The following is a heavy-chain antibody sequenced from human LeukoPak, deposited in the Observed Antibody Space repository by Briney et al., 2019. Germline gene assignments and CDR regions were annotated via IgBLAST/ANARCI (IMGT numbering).Heavy chain of an antibody. J-gene: IGHJ4*02. CDR3: AKDDQWSLDY. CDR1: GFAFSDNG. V-gene: IGHV3-30*02. CDR2: IRKDGSDE. Sequence: GGSLRLSCAASGFAFSDNGIYWVRQAPGKGLEWVTYIRKDGSDEWYADSVKGRFTISRDNSKNKVFLQMNSLRPEDTALYYCAKDDQWSLDYWGQGALVIVSS. D-gene: IGHD2-15*01.